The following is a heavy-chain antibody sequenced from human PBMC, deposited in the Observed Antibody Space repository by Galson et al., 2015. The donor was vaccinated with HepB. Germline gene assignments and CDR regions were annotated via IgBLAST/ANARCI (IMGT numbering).Heavy chain of an antibody. CDR2: MSDNGDNT. CDR3: ATRSGASGWYSYFQH. D-gene: IGHD6-19*01. J-gene: IGHJ1*01. V-gene: IGHV3-23*01. Sequence: SLRLSCAASDFGFTSAWLNWVREAPGKGLEWVSGMSDNGDNTFYADSVKGRFTISRDISKNTVYLQMNSLRVEDTAVYYCATRSGASGWYSYFQHWGQGTLVTVSS. CDR1: DFGFTSAW.